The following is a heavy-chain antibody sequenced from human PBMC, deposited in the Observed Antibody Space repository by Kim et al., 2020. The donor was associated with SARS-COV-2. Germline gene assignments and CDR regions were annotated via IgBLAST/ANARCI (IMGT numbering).Heavy chain of an antibody. J-gene: IGHJ4*02. CDR2: INPNSGGT. Sequence: ASVKVSCKASGYTFTGYYMHWVRQAPGQGLEWMGWINPNSGGTNYAQKFQGWVTMTRDTSISTAYMELSRLRSDDTAVYYCAREKTLSSSWYFQNLYYFDYWGQGTLVTVSS. CDR3: AREKTLSSSWYFQNLYYFDY. V-gene: IGHV1-2*04. D-gene: IGHD6-13*01. CDR1: GYTFTGYY.